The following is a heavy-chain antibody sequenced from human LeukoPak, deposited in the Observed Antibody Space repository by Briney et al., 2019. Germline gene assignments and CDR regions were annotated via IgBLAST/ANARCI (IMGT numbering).Heavy chain of an antibody. J-gene: IGHJ4*02. Sequence: PGGSLRLFCAASGYTFSNIGMSWVRQAPGKGLEWVSAISNGGGITYYADSVKGRFTISRDNSKNTVYLEMNSLRAEDTAVYYCAKDPAAMPRQFDYWGQGTLVTVSS. CDR1: GYTFSNIG. D-gene: IGHD2-2*01. V-gene: IGHV3-23*01. CDR2: ISNGGGIT. CDR3: AKDPAAMPRQFDY.